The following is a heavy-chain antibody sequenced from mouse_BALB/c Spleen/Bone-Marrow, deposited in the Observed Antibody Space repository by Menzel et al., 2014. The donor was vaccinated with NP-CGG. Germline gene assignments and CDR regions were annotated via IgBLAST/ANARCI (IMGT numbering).Heavy chain of an antibody. J-gene: IGHJ4*01. Sequence: VQLQQSGAKLVKPGASVKLSGKASGYTFTSYWFHGGRQRPGQGLGWIGEIDPSDSYTNYNQKFKGKATLTVDKSSSTAYMQLSSLTSEDSAVYYCARWLLGYAMDYWGQGTSVTVSS. CDR1: GYTFTSYW. CDR2: IDPSDSYT. CDR3: ARWLLGYAMDY. V-gene: IGHV1-69*02. D-gene: IGHD2-3*01.